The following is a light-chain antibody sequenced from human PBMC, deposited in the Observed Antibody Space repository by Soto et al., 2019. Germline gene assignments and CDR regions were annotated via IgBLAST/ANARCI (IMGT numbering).Light chain of an antibody. J-gene: IGKJ1*01. CDR2: GAS. V-gene: IGKV1-6*01. CDR1: QDIRNY. CDR3: QQYNNWPPRRT. Sequence: AIQMTQSPSSLSASVGDRVTITCRASQDIRNYLGWYQQKPGKAPKLLIYGASSLESGVPSRFSGSGSGTDFTLTINSLQSEDFAVYYCQQYNNWPPRRTFGQGTKVEIK.